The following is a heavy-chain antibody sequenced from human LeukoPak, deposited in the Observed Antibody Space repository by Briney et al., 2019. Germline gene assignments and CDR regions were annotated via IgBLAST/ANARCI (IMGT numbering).Heavy chain of an antibody. J-gene: IGHJ4*02. Sequence: GGSLRLSCAASGFTFSDYYMSWIRQAPGKGLEWVSYISSSGSTIYYADSVKGRFTISRDNAKNSLYLQMNSLRVEDTALYYCAKDVWWLRPAHFHYWGQGTLVTVSS. V-gene: IGHV3-11*01. CDR2: ISSSGSTI. CDR1: GFTFSDYY. D-gene: IGHD5-12*01. CDR3: AKDVWWLRPAHFHY.